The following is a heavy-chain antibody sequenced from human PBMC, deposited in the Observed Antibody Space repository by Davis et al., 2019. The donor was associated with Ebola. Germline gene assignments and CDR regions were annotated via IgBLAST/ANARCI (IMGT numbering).Heavy chain of an antibody. CDR1: YY. D-gene: IGHD4-17*01. CDR2: ISSSGSTI. CDR3: ARDPHDYGVHDAFDI. J-gene: IGHJ3*02. Sequence: YYWGWIRQPPGKGLEWVSYISSSGSTIYYADSVKGRFTTSRDNAKNSLYLQMNSLRAEDTAVYYCARDPHDYGVHDAFDIWGQGTMVTVSS. V-gene: IGHV3-11*01.